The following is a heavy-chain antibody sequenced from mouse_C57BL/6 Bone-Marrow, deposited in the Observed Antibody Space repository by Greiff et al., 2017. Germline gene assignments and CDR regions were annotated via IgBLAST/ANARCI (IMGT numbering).Heavy chain of an antibody. V-gene: IGHV1-81*01. CDR1: GYTFTSYG. J-gene: IGHJ3*01. CDR2: IYPRSGNT. CDR3: ASLAWFAY. Sequence: VQVVESGAELARPGASVKLSCKASGYTFTSYGISWVKQRTGQGLEWIGEIYPRSGNTYYYEKFKGKATLTADKSSSTAYMELRSLTSEDSAVYFCASLAWFAYWGQGTLVTVSA.